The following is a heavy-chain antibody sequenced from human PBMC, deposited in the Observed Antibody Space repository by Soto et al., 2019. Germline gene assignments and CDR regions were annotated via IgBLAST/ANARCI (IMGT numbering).Heavy chain of an antibody. CDR2: MHPSSGNT. D-gene: IGHD6-19*01. CDR3: ARDASGWYELDY. V-gene: IGHV1-8*01. Sequence: QVQLVQSGAEVKKPGASVKVSCKASGYTFTTYDINWVRQATGQGLEWMGWMHPSSGNTGYAQKFQGRVTMTRNTSISTDYMELSSLRSEDTAVYYCARDASGWYELDYWGQGILVTVSS. CDR1: GYTFTTYD. J-gene: IGHJ4*02.